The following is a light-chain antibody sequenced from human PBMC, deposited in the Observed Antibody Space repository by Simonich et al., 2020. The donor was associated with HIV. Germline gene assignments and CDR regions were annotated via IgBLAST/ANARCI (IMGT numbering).Light chain of an antibody. V-gene: IGKV1-6*01. CDR3: QQYGSSFT. J-gene: IGKJ3*01. CDR2: AAS. CDR1: QGIRKV. Sequence: AIQMTQSPSSLSASVADRVTITCRAIQGIRKVLGWYQQKPGKAPKLLNYAASSLQRGVPSRFSGSGSGTDFTLTISRLEPEDFAVYYCQQYGSSFTFGPGTKVDIK.